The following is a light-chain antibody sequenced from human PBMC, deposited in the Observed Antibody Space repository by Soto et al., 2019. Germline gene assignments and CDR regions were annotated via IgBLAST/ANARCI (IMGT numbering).Light chain of an antibody. Sequence: EIVLTQSPGTLSLSPGERATLSCRASQSVSSSYLAWYQQKPGQAPRLLIYGASNRATGIPDRFSGSGSGTDFTLTISRLEPEDFAVYDCQQYGSSPTTFGGGTKVEIK. CDR1: QSVSSSY. CDR3: QQYGSSPTT. V-gene: IGKV3-20*01. CDR2: GAS. J-gene: IGKJ4*01.